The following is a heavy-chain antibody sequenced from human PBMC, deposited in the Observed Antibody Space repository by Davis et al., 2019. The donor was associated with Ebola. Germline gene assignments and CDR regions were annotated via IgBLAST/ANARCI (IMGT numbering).Heavy chain of an antibody. Sequence: PGGSLRLSCAASGFTFSSYSMNWVRQAPGKGLEWVSSISSSSSYIYYADSVKGRFTISRDNAKNSLYLQMNSLRAEDTAVYYCARGPFRTTVVTPEYFQHWGQGTLVTVSS. V-gene: IGHV3-21*01. D-gene: IGHD4-23*01. J-gene: IGHJ1*01. CDR2: ISSSSSYI. CDR3: ARGPFRTTVVTPEYFQH. CDR1: GFTFSSYS.